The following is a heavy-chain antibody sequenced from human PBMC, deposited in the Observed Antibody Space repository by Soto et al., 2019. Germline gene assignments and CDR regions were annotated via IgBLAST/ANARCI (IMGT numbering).Heavy chain of an antibody. J-gene: IGHJ6*02. Sequence: GASVKVSCKASGGTFSSYAISWVRQAPGQGLEWMGGIIPIFGTANYAQKFQGRVTITADKSTSTAYIELSSLRSEDTAVYYCARGGDYYYGLDVWGQGTTVTVSS. CDR1: GGTFSSYA. V-gene: IGHV1-69*06. D-gene: IGHD3-16*01. CDR3: ARGGDYYYGLDV. CDR2: IIPIFGTA.